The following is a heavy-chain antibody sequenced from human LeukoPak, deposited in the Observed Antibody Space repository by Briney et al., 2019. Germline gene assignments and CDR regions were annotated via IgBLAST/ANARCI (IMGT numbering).Heavy chain of an antibody. CDR3: ARERGYSGYAPLDY. J-gene: IGHJ4*02. D-gene: IGHD5-12*01. V-gene: IGHV4-59*01. CDR2: IYYSGST. CDR1: GGSISSYY. Sequence: PSETLSLTCTVSGGSISSYYRSWIRQPPGKGLEWIGYIYYSGSTNYNPSLKSRVTISVDTSKNQFSLKLSSVTAADTAVYYCARERGYSGYAPLDYWGQGTLVTVSS.